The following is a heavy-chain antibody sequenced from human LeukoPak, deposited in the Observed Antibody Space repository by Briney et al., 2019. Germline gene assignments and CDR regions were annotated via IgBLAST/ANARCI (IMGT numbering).Heavy chain of an antibody. CDR3: ARDRRAYYDILAGYSTGNYMDV. J-gene: IGHJ6*03. CDR1: GFTFSSYE. CDR2: ISSSGSTI. D-gene: IGHD3-9*01. Sequence: PGGSLRLSCAASGFTFSSYEMNWVRQAPGKGLEWVSYISSSGSTIYYADSVKGRFTISRDNAKNSLYLQMNSLRAEDTAVYYCARDRRAYYDILAGYSTGNYMDVWGKGTTVTISS. V-gene: IGHV3-48*03.